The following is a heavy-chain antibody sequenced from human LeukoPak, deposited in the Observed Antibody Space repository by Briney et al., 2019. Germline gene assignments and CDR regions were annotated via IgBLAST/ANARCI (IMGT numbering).Heavy chain of an antibody. CDR2: ISGSGGRT. Sequence: GGSLRLSCAASGFTFSSYGMNRVRQAPGKGLEWVSGISGSGGRTYYADSVKGRFTISRDNSKNTLYLQMNSLRAEDTAIYYCAKDGGGYYTWAFDYWGQGTLVTVSS. V-gene: IGHV3-23*01. CDR3: AKDGGGYYTWAFDY. CDR1: GFTFSSYG. J-gene: IGHJ4*02. D-gene: IGHD3-22*01.